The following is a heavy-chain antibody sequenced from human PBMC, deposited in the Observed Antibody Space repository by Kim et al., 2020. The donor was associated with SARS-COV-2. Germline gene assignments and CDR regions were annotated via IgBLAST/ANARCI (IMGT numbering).Heavy chain of an antibody. J-gene: IGHJ4*02. CDR1: GFTFSDTF. CDR2: LNHIGDDA. CDR3: ATNPRIIGAT. Sequence: GGSLRLSCAASGFTFSDTFMTWVRQTPGKGLEWVSTLNHIGDDAYYADSIRGRFTISRDNSKNTLYLLMTNLRVEDAAIYYCATNPRIIGATWGPGTQVT. V-gene: IGHV3-23*01. D-gene: IGHD2-15*01.